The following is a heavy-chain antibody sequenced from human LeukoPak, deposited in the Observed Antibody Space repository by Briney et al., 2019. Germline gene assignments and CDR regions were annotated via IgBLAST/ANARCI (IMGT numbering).Heavy chain of an antibody. CDR3: ARSYGWLPGGM. J-gene: IGHJ4*02. D-gene: IGHD5-12*01. CDR2: ISSTSSYT. Sequence: GGSLRLSCAASGFTFSDYYMSWIRQAPGKGLDWVSYISSTSSYTNYADSVKGRFTISRDNAKNSLHLQMNSLRAEDTAVYYCARSYGWLPGGMWGQGTLVAVSS. V-gene: IGHV3-11*03. CDR1: GFTFSDYY.